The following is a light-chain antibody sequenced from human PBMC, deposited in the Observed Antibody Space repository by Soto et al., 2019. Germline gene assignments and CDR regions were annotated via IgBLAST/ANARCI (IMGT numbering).Light chain of an antibody. CDR3: QQYGSYPLFT. CDR1: QSVSSSY. Sequence: EIVLTQSPGTLSLSPGERATLSCRASQSVSSSYLAWYQQQPGQAPRLLIYGASSRATSSPDRFSGSGSGTDVTITISRLEPEDFAVYYCQQYGSYPLFTFGPGTNVDIK. V-gene: IGKV3-20*01. CDR2: GAS. J-gene: IGKJ3*01.